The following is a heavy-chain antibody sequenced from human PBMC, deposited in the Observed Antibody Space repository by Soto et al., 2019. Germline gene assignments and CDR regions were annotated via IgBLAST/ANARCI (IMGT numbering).Heavy chain of an antibody. Sequence: ASVKVSCKASGYMFTSYYLHWVRQAPGQGLEWVGRINPIGGSTSYAQKFQGRVAVTRDTSTSTVYMELSSLTSEDTAVYYCTRVLFRYFDFAYWGQGRLVTVSS. CDR3: TRVLFRYFDFAY. J-gene: IGHJ4*02. CDR1: GYMFTSYY. V-gene: IGHV1-46*01. CDR2: INPIGGST. D-gene: IGHD1-1*01.